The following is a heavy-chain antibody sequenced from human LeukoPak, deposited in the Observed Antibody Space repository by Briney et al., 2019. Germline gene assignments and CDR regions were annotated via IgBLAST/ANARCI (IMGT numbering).Heavy chain of an antibody. CDR3: AREGVAAAGNPFDY. V-gene: IGHV3-7*01. CDR2: IKQDGSEK. J-gene: IGHJ4*02. CDR1: GFTFSSYW. Sequence: GGPLRLSCAASGFTFSSYWMSWVRQAPGKGLEWVANIKQDGSEKYYVDSVKGRFTISRDNAKNSLYLQMNSLRAEDTAVYYCAREGVAAAGNPFDYWGQGTLVTVSS. D-gene: IGHD6-13*01.